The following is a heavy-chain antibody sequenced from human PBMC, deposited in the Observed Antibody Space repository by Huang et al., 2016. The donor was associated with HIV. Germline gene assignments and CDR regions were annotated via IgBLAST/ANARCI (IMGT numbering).Heavy chain of an antibody. CDR1: GFTFDDYA. CDR2: ISWNSGSI. J-gene: IGHJ4*02. D-gene: IGHD3-9*01. Sequence: EVQLVESGGGLVQPGRSLRLSCAASGFTFDDYAIHWVRQAPGRGLEWVLGISWNSGSIGYADSVKGRFTISRDNAKNSLYLQMNSLRAEDTALYYCAKDTYYDILTAYYSYFDYWGQGTLVTVSS. V-gene: IGHV3-9*01. CDR3: AKDTYYDILTAYYSYFDY.